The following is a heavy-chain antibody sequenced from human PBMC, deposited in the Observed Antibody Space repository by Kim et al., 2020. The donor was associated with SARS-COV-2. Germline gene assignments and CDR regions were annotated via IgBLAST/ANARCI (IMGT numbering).Heavy chain of an antibody. V-gene: IGHV4-34*01. D-gene: IGHD1-26*01. J-gene: IGHJ4*02. Sequence: HSGTTNYHPALQSRVTISVDSSKKQFSLKRTSLTAADTAVYYCARGGAPDYWGPGTLVTVSS. CDR3: ARGGAPDY. CDR2: HSGTT.